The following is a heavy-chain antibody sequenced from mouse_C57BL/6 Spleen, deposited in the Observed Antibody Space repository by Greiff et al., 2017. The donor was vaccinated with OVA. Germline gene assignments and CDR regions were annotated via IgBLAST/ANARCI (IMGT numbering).Heavy chain of an antibody. V-gene: IGHV1-81*01. D-gene: IGHD1-1*01. CDR1: GYTFTSYG. J-gene: IGHJ4*01. CDR3: AREGITTVVATRAMDY. Sequence: VKLVESGAELARPGASVKLSCKASGYTFTSYGISWVKQRTGQGLEWIGEIYPRSGNTYYNEKFKGKATLTADKSSSTAYMELRSLTSEDSAVYFCAREGITTVVATRAMDYWGQGTSVTVSS. CDR2: IYPRSGNT.